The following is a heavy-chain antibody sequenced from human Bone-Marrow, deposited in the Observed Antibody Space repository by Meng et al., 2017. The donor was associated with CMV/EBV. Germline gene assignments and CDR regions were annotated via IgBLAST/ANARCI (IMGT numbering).Heavy chain of an antibody. D-gene: IGHD1-1*01. V-gene: IGHV3-30*14. CDR1: GFTFSSYA. Sequence: GESLKISCAASGFTFSSYAMHWVRQAPGKGLEWVAVISYDGSNKYYADSVKGRFTISRENAKNSLYLQMNSLRAGDTAVYYCARTTGTGAFDIWGQGTMVTVSS. CDR2: ISYDGSNK. J-gene: IGHJ3*02. CDR3: ARTTGTGAFDI.